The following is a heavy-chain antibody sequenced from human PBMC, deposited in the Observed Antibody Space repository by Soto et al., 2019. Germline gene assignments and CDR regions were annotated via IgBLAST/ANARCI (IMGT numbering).Heavy chain of an antibody. J-gene: IGHJ6*03. CDR2: INHSGST. D-gene: IGHD3-10*01. CDR3: ARGGHITMVRGVILGNYYYMDV. CDR1: GGSFSGYY. Sequence: PSETLSLTCAVYGGSFSGYYWSWIRQPPGKGLEWIGEINHSGSTNYNPSLKSRVTISVDTSKNQFSLKLSSVTAADTAVYYCARGGHITMVRGVILGNYYYMDVWGKGTTVTMSS. V-gene: IGHV4-34*01.